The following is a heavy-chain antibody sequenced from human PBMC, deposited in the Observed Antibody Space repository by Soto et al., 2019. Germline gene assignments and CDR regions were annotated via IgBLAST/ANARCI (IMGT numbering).Heavy chain of an antibody. CDR1: GFTFSSYA. V-gene: IGHV3-23*01. D-gene: IGHD3-10*01. CDR3: AKEGFAKQKGYYGSGSFSYYYYLLAF. J-gene: IGHJ6*03. CDR2: ISGSGGST. Sequence: SLRLSCAASGFTFSSYAMSWVRQAPGKGLEWVSAISGSGGSTYYADSVKGRFTISRDNSKNTLYLQMNSLRAEDTAVYYCAKEGFAKQKGYYGSGSFSYYYYLLAFWGRGTTVTVS.